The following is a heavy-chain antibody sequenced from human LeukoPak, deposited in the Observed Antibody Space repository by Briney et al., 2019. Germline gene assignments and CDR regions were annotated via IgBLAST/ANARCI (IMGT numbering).Heavy chain of an antibody. J-gene: IGHJ4*02. Sequence: ASVKVSCKASGGTFSSYAISWVRQAPGQGLEWMGRIIPILGIENYAQKFQGRVTITADKSTSTAYMQLSSLRSEDTAVYYCARDPGIAAAGLFDYWGQGTLVTASS. D-gene: IGHD6-13*01. CDR1: GGTFSSYA. V-gene: IGHV1-69*04. CDR2: IIPILGIE. CDR3: ARDPGIAAAGLFDY.